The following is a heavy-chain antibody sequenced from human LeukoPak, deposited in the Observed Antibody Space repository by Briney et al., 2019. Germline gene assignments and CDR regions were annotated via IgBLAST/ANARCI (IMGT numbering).Heavy chain of an antibody. CDR3: TTADYDFSFPVY. CDR1: GFTFSNAW. D-gene: IGHD3-3*01. V-gene: IGHV3-15*01. Sequence: GGSLRLSCAASGFTFSNAWMSWVRQAPGKGLEWVGRIKSKTDGGTTDYAAPVKGRFTISRDDSKNTLYLQMNSLKTEDTAVYYCTTADYDFSFPVYWGQGTLVTVSS. J-gene: IGHJ4*02. CDR2: IKSKTDGGTT.